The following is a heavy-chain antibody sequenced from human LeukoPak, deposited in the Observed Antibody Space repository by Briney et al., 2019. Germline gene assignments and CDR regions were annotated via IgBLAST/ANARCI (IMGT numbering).Heavy chain of an antibody. J-gene: IGHJ3*02. CDR3: ARHQSSLYCSGGSCYLDAFDI. CDR2: IYPGDSNT. D-gene: IGHD2-15*01. CDR1: GYSFTSYW. Sequence: GESLKISCKGSGYSFTSYWIGWVRQMPGKGLEWMGIIYPGDSNTRYSPSFQGQVTISADKSISTAYLQWSSLKASDTAMYYCARHQSSLYCSGGSCYLDAFDIWGQGTMVTVSS. V-gene: IGHV5-51*01.